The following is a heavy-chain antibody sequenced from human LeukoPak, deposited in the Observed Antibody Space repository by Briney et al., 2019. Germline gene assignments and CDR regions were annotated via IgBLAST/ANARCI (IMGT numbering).Heavy chain of an antibody. V-gene: IGHV1-2*02. Sequence: ASVKVSCKASGYSFSGFYMHWVRQAPGQGLEWMGWIIPNTGGTNYAQKFQGRVTMTRDTTISTAYMELSRLTSDDTAVYYCARGRLGDYWGQGTLVTVSS. D-gene: IGHD6-6*01. CDR1: GYSFSGFY. J-gene: IGHJ4*02. CDR2: IIPNTGGT. CDR3: ARGRLGDY.